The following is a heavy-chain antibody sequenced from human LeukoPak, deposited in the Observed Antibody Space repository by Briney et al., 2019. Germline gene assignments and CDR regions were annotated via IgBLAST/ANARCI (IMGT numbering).Heavy chain of an antibody. CDR2: IYTSGST. J-gene: IGHJ6*03. CDR1: VGSISSGSYY. D-gene: IGHD6-19*01. V-gene: IGHV4-61*02. Sequence: SETLSLTCTVSVGSISSGSYYWSWIRQPAGKGLEWIGRIYTSGSTNYNPSLKSRVTISGDTSKNQFSLKLSSVAAADTAVYYCARSRIAVAGYYMDVWGKGTTVTISS. CDR3: ARSRIAVAGYYMDV.